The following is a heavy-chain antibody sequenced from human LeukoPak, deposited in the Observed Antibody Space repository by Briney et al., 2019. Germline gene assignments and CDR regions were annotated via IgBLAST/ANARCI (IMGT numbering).Heavy chain of an antibody. Sequence: PGASLRLSCAASGFTFTNAWMHWVRQAPGKGLEWVSAISGSGGSTYYADSVKGRFTISRDNSKNTLYLQMNSLRAEDTAVYCCAKGPGYNWNYFDYWGQGTLVTVSS. V-gene: IGHV3-23*01. D-gene: IGHD1-20*01. J-gene: IGHJ4*02. CDR3: AKGPGYNWNYFDY. CDR1: GFTFTNAW. CDR2: ISGSGGST.